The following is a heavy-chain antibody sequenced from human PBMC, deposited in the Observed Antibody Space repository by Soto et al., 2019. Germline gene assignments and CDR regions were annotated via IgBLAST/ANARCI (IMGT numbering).Heavy chain of an antibody. CDR3: ATKGVGGSYVYTFDP. V-gene: IGHV4-39*01. Sequence: SETLSLTCTVSGGSITSSSYYWGWIRQPPGKGLEWIGSIYYSGSTYYNPSLKSRVTISVDTSKNQFSLKLSSVTAADTAVYKCATKGVGGSYVYTFDPWGQGTLVTVS. CDR2: IYYSGST. J-gene: IGHJ5*02. CDR1: GGSITSSSYY. D-gene: IGHD1-26*01.